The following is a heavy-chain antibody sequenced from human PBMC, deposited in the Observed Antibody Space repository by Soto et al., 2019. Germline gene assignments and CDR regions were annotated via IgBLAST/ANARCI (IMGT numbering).Heavy chain of an antibody. CDR1: GCSISSSSYY. CDR2: IYYSGST. J-gene: IGHJ6*03. Sequence: PSETLSLTCTVSGCSISSSSYYWGWIRQPPGKGLEWIGSIYYSGSTYYNPSLKSRVTISVDTSKNQFSLKLSSVTAADTAVYYCARRTYSSSSATAGFYYYYYYMDVCGKGTTVTV. CDR3: ARRTYSSSSATAGFYYYYYYMDV. V-gene: IGHV4-39*07. D-gene: IGHD6-6*01.